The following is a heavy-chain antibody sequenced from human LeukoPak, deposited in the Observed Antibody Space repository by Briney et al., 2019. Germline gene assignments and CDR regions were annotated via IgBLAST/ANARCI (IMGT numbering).Heavy chain of an antibody. V-gene: IGHV4-59*01. CDR3: ARGGWYNGYFQP. J-gene: IGHJ1*01. CDR2: IYYSGGT. Sequence: SETLSLSCTVSGGSITGYYRSWVRQPPGKGPEWIGYIYYSGGTNYNPSLKSRVAISVVTSKNQFCLKLSSVTAADTAGYYCARGGWYNGYFQPWGQGTLVTVSS. CDR1: GGSITGYY. D-gene: IGHD1-1*01.